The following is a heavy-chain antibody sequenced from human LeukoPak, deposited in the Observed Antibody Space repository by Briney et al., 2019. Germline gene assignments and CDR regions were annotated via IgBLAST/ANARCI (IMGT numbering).Heavy chain of an antibody. CDR2: ISSSSSYI. D-gene: IGHD1-1*01. J-gene: IGHJ3*02. Sequence: PGGSLRLSCAASGFAVSSNHMNWVRQAPGKGLEWVSSISSSSSYIDYADSVKGRFTISRDNAKNSLYLQMNSLRAEDTAVYYCARDTTGTTSDAFDIWGQGTVVTVSS. CDR1: GFAVSSNH. CDR3: ARDTTGTTSDAFDI. V-gene: IGHV3-21*01.